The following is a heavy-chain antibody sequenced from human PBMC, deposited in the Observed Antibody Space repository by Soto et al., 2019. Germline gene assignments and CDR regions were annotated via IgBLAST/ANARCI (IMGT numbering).Heavy chain of an antibody. CDR1: GYTFTTHG. CDR3: AREGGSSTYYHLELDY. J-gene: IGHJ4*02. CDR2: VNTGNGNT. V-gene: IGHV1-3*04. Sequence: ASVKASCKASGYTFTTHGMHWVRQAPGQRLEWMGWVNTGNGNTAYSPRLQDRITMTVDTSTSTASLEVRTLTSDDTGVYFCAREGGSSTYYHLELDYWCQGTLVTVSS. D-gene: IGHD6-13*01.